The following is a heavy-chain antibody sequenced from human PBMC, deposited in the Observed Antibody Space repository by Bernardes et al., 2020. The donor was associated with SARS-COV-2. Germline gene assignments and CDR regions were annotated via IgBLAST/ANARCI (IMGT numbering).Heavy chain of an antibody. Sequence: SETLSLTCTVSGGSISRSFYFWAWIRQSPGKGLEWIASISYNGGTYFDPSLESRVTISSDTPNNQFSLKLTSVTAADTAMYYCARVYSLGPNYYFDYWGQGTLVTVSS. CDR1: GGSISRSFYF. V-gene: IGHV4-39*01. CDR3: ARVYSLGPNYYFDY. J-gene: IGHJ4*02. D-gene: IGHD5-12*01. CDR2: ISYNGGT.